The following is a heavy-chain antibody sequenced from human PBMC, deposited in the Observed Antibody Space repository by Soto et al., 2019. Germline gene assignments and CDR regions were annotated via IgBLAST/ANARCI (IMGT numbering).Heavy chain of an antibody. CDR1: GGSFSGYY. V-gene: IGHV4-34*01. J-gene: IGHJ3*02. D-gene: IGHD7-27*01. Sequence: SETLSLTCAVYGGSFSGYYWSWIRQPPGKGLEWIGEINHSGSTNYNPSLKSRVTISVDTSKNQFSLKLSSVTAADTAVYYCALTGDQAFDIWGQGTMVTVSS. CDR3: ALTGDQAFDI. CDR2: INHSGST.